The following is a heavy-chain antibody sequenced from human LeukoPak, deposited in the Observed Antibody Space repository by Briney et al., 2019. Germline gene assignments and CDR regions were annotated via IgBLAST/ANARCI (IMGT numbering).Heavy chain of an antibody. D-gene: IGHD6-19*01. V-gene: IGHV3-30*18. CDR3: AKEEGAVALDY. J-gene: IGHJ4*02. Sequence: GGSLRLSCAASGFTFSSYGMHWVRQAPGKGLEWVAVISYDGSNKYYADSVKGRFTISRDNSKNTLYLQMNSLRAEDTAVYYCAKEEGAVALDYWGQGTLVTVSS. CDR2: ISYDGSNK. CDR1: GFTFSSYG.